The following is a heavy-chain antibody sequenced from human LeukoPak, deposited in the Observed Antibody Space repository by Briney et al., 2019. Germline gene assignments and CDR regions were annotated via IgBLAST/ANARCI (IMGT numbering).Heavy chain of an antibody. CDR3: ARGHPRLLWFGELSRFDP. D-gene: IGHD3-10*01. V-gene: IGHV4-34*01. Sequence: SETLSLTCAVYGGSFSGYYWSWIRQPPGKGLEWIGEINHSGSTNYNPSLKSRVTISVDTSKNQFSLKLSSVTAADTAVYYCARGHPRLLWFGELSRFDPWGQGTLVTVSS. CDR1: GGSFSGYY. CDR2: INHSGST. J-gene: IGHJ5*02.